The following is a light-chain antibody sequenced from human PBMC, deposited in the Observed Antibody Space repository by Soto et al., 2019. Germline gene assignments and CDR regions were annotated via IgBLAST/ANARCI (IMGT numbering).Light chain of an antibody. J-gene: IGKJ1*01. Sequence: DIVMTQSPDSLAVSLGERATINCKSSQNILYSSNNKNYLAWYQQKPGQPPKLLIYWASTRASGVPDRFSGSWSGTDFTLTIRSLQAEDVAFYYCQQYYGSSGTFGQGTKVEIK. CDR1: QNILYSSNNKNY. V-gene: IGKV4-1*01. CDR2: WAS. CDR3: QQYYGSSGT.